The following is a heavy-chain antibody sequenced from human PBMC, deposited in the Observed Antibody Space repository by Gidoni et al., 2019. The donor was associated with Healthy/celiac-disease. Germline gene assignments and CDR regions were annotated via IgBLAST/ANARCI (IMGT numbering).Heavy chain of an antibody. CDR1: GFTVSSNY. CDR3: ARASTVHSGSYLAFDI. V-gene: IGHV3-66*02. CDR2: IYSGGST. D-gene: IGHD1-26*01. J-gene: IGHJ3*02. Sequence: RLSCAASGFTVSSNYMSWVRQAPGKGLEWVSVIYSGGSTYYADSVKGRFTISRDNSKNTLYLQMNSLRAEDTAVYYCARASTVHSGSYLAFDIWGQGTMVTVSS.